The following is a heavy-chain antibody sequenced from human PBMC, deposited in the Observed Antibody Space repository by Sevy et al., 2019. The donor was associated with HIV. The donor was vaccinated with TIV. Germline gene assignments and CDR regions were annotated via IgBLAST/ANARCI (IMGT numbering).Heavy chain of an antibody. J-gene: IGHJ4*02. CDR1: GFTFGSYS. CDR2: ISSNSNNI. D-gene: IGHD6-13*01. V-gene: IGHV3-21*01. Sequence: GGSLRLSCAASGFTFGSYSMNWVRQAPGKGLEWVSSISSNSNNIYYGDSVKGRFTISRDNAKNSLHLQMNSLRAEDTAVYYCGRSAQQLRGVDYWGQGTLVTVSS. CDR3: GRSAQQLRGVDY.